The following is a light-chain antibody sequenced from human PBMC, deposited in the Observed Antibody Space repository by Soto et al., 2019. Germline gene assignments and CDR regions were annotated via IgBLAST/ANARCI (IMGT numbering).Light chain of an antibody. Sequence: DIQMTQSPSSLSASVGDRVTITCQASQDIKKFLSRFQQKPGKAPKLLIYDASNLEAGVPPRFGGSGSGTDFTFTITSLQPEDIGTYFCQQYDNLPYIFGQGTKVDIK. CDR3: QQYDNLPYI. J-gene: IGKJ2*01. V-gene: IGKV1-33*01. CDR1: QDIKKF. CDR2: DAS.